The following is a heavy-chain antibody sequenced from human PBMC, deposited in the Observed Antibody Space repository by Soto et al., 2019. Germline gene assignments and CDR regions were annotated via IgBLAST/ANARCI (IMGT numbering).Heavy chain of an antibody. CDR3: ARGGGVAGTWGYYYYGMDV. CDR2: INHSGST. J-gene: IGHJ6*02. Sequence: SETLSLTCAVYGGSFSGYYWSWIRQPPGKGLEWIGEINHSGSTNYNPSLKSRVTISVDTSKNQFSLKLSSVTAADTAVYYCARGGGVAGTWGYYYYGMDVWGQGTTVTVSS. D-gene: IGHD6-19*01. V-gene: IGHV4-34*01. CDR1: GGSFSGYY.